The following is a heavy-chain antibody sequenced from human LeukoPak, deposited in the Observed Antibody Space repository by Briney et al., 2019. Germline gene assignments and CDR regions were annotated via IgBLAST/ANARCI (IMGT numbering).Heavy chain of an antibody. J-gene: IGHJ4*02. V-gene: IGHV4-4*07. CDR2: IYPSGTT. Sequence: SETLSLTCTVSGGSISGYYWSWIRQPAGKGLEWIGRIYPSGTTNYNPSLRSRVTMSVDTSKNQFSLKLSSVTAADTAMYYCARVVRYSSGWYCFDYWGQGTLVTVSS. CDR3: ARVVRYSSGWYCFDY. CDR1: GGSISGYY. D-gene: IGHD6-19*01.